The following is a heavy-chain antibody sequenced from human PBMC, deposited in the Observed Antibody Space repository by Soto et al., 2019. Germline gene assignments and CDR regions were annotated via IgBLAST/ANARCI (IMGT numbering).Heavy chain of an antibody. CDR2: IFHDGTA. CDR1: GVSLTSGNW. D-gene: IGHD3-10*01. Sequence: SETLSLTCAVSGVSLTSGNWWTWVRQSPQRGLEYIGEIFHDGTANYYPSFERRVAMSADTSRNQFSLKLTSVTAADTAVYFCARLVYDTRLNYMYFDFWGPGTLVTVSS. CDR3: ARLVYDTRLNYMYFDF. V-gene: IGHV4-4*02. J-gene: IGHJ4*02.